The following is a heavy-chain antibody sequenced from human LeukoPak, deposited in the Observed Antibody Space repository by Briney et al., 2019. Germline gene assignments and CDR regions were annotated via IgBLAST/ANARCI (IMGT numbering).Heavy chain of an antibody. D-gene: IGHD2-2*03. V-gene: IGHV3-30*18. CDR2: ISYDGSNK. J-gene: IGHJ4*02. Sequence: GGSLRLSCAASGFTFSSYGMHWVRQAPGEGLEWVAVISYDGSNKYYADSVKGRFTISRDNSKNTLYLQMNSLRAEDTAVYYCAKDLDIVVVPAAMPHSWGQGTLVTVSS. CDR3: AKDLDIVVVPAAMPHS. CDR1: GFTFSSYG.